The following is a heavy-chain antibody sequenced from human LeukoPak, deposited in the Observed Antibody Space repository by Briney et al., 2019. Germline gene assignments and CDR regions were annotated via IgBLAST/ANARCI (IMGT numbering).Heavy chain of an antibody. D-gene: IGHD4-17*01. CDR1: GYTFTSYG. Sequence: ASVKVSCKASGYTFTSYGISWVRQAPGQGLEWMGWISAYNGNTNYAQKLQGRVTMTTDTSTSTVYMELSSLRSEDTAVYYCARDTHDYGDYIHYYYYGMDVWGQGTTVTVSS. CDR3: ARDTHDYGDYIHYYYYGMDV. CDR2: ISAYNGNT. J-gene: IGHJ6*02. V-gene: IGHV1-18*01.